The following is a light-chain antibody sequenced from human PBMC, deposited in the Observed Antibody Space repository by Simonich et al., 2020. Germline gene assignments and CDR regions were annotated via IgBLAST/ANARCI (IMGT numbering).Light chain of an antibody. V-gene: IGKV3D-11*02. CDR3: QQRSNWHELT. J-gene: IGKJ4*01. CDR2: YAS. Sequence: EIVMTQSPATLSVSPGERATLSCRASQSVSSNLAWYQQKPDQSPKLLIKYASQSISGVPARFSGSGSGTDFTLTISSLEPEDFAVYYCQQRSNWHELTFGGGTKVEIK. CDR1: QSVSSN.